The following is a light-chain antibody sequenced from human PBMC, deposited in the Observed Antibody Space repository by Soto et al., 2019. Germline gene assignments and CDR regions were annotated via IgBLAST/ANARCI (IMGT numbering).Light chain of an antibody. V-gene: IGLV4-60*03. J-gene: IGLJ3*02. Sequence: QLVLTQSSSASASLGSSVNLTCTLSSGHSTYIIAWHQQRPGKAPRYLMKLEGSGTYNKGSGVPDRFSGSSSGTDRYLTISNLQAEDEADYYCETWDSNPGVFGGGTKVTVL. CDR2: LEGSGTY. CDR3: ETWDSNPGV. CDR1: SGHSTYI.